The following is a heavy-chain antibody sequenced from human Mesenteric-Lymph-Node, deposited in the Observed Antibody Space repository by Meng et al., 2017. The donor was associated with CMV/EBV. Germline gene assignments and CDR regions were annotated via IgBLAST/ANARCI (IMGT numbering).Heavy chain of an antibody. D-gene: IGHD6-13*01. Sequence: SSGSISSSSYYLGWIPQPPGQGLDWIVSIYYSRSTYYNPSLKSRVTTSVYTSKNQFSLKLSSVTAADTAVYYCARIGQLVGWYYFDYWGQGTLVTVSS. CDR1: SGSISSSSYY. CDR2: IYYSRST. V-gene: IGHV4-39*01. J-gene: IGHJ4*02. CDR3: ARIGQLVGWYYFDY.